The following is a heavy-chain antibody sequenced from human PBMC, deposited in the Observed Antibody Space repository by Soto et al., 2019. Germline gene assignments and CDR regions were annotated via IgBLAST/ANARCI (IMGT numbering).Heavy chain of an antibody. V-gene: IGHV3-23*01. CDR2: ISGSGGST. CDR3: AKSGRYCSGGSCYHPFDY. D-gene: IGHD2-15*01. Sequence: PGGSLRLSCAASGFTFSSYATSWVRQAPGKGLEWVSAISGSGGSTYYADSVKGRFTISRDNSKNTLYLQMNSLRAEDTAVYYCAKSGRYCSGGSCYHPFDYWGQGTLVTVSS. CDR1: GFTFSSYA. J-gene: IGHJ4*02.